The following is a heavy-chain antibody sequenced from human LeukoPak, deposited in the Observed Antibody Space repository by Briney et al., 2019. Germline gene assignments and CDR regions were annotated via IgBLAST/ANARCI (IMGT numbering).Heavy chain of an antibody. CDR2: ISPDGSST. CDR3: ARVSFCPRCHFDY. CDR1: GFSFSSYW. Sequence: PGGSLRLSCAASGFSFSSYWMHWVRHAPGKGLVWVARISPDGSSTLSADSVRGRFTISRDNADNTLYLQLNSLRAEDTAVYYCARVSFCPRCHFDYWGQRTLVTVSS. D-gene: IGHD2/OR15-2a*01. V-gene: IGHV3-74*03. J-gene: IGHJ4*02.